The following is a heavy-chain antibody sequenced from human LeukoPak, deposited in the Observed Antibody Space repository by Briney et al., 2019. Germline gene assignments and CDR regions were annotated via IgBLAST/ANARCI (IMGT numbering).Heavy chain of an antibody. J-gene: IGHJ4*02. V-gene: IGHV3-23*01. Sequence: GGSLRLSCAASGFTFSGYALSWVRQAPGEGLEWVSAISVSGTSTYYADSVKGRFTISRDNSKNTMYLQMNSLRAEDTAVYYCARMSSGWGQGTLVTVSS. CDR2: ISVSGTST. CDR3: ARMSSG. D-gene: IGHD6-19*01. CDR1: GFTFSGYA.